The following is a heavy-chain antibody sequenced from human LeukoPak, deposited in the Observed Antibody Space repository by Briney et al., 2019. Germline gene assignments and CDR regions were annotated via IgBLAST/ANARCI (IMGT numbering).Heavy chain of an antibody. V-gene: IGHV4-4*07. CDR2: IYTSEST. D-gene: IGHD2-2*01. Sequence: SETLSLTCTVSGGSISSYYWSWIRQPAGKGLEWIGRIYTSESTNYNPSLKSRVTMSVDTSKNQFSLKLSSVTAADTAVYYCARGNPADYYYYMDVWGKGTTVTVSS. CDR3: ARGNPADYYYYMDV. CDR1: GGSISSYY. J-gene: IGHJ6*03.